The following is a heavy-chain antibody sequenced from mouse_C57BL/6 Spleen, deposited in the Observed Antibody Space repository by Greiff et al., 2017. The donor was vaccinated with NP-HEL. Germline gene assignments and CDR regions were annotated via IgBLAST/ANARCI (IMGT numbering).Heavy chain of an antibody. Sequence: VQLQQSGAELVRPGTSVKVSCKASGYAFTNYLIEWVKQRPGQGLEWIGVINPGSGGTNYNEKFKGKATLTADKSSSSAYMQLSSLTSEDSAVYFCAREGWDFGYWGQGTTLTVSS. CDR3: AREGWDFGY. D-gene: IGHD3-3*01. J-gene: IGHJ2*01. CDR2: INPGSGGT. V-gene: IGHV1-54*01. CDR1: GYAFTNYL.